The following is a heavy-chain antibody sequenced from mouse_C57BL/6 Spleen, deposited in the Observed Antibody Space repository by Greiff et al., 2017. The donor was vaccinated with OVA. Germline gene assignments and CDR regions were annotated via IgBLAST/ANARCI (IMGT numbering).Heavy chain of an antibody. J-gene: IGHJ3*01. CDR2: INPNNGGT. Sequence: VQLQQSGPELVKPGASVKIPCKASGYTFTDYNMDWVKQSHGKSLEWIGDINPNNGGTIYNQKFKGKATLTVDKSSSTAYMELRSLTSEDTAVYYCARGRVYYYGSSYAWFAYWGQGTLVTVSA. CDR1: GYTFTDYN. D-gene: IGHD1-1*01. V-gene: IGHV1-18*01. CDR3: ARGRVYYYGSSYAWFAY.